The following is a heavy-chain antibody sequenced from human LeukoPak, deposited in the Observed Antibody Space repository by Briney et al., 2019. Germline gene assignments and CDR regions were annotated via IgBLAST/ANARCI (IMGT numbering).Heavy chain of an antibody. Sequence: GGSLRLSCAASGFTFSNYWMHWVRHAPGKGLVWVSHINSDGISTSYADSVKGRFTISRDNAKNTLYLQMNSLRAEDTAVYYCAKARYCDSTTCRYYGMDVWGQGTTVTVSS. CDR1: GFTFSNYW. CDR2: INSDGIST. J-gene: IGHJ6*02. CDR3: AKARYCDSTTCRYYGMDV. V-gene: IGHV3-74*01. D-gene: IGHD2-2*01.